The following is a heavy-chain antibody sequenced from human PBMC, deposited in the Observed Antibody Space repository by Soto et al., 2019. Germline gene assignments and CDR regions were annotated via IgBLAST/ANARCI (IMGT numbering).Heavy chain of an antibody. CDR1: GFTFGDYA. D-gene: IGHD3-10*01. Sequence: GGSLRLSCAASGFTFGDYAMHWVRQAPGKGLEWVSGISWNSGSIGYADSVKGRFTISRDNAKNSLYLQMNSLRAEDTALYYCAKDMGEYYYGSGSTQPHDAFDIWGQGTMVTVSS. V-gene: IGHV3-9*01. J-gene: IGHJ3*02. CDR3: AKDMGEYYYGSGSTQPHDAFDI. CDR2: ISWNSGSI.